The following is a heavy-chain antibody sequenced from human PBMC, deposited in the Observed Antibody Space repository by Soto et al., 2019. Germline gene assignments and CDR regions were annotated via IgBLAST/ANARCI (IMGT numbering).Heavy chain of an antibody. J-gene: IGHJ4*02. D-gene: IGHD3-22*01. CDR2: INPSGGDT. V-gene: IGHV1-46*01. Sequence: QVQMVHSGAEVKKPGASVKVSCKASGYTLTSYYVHWVRQAPGQGLEWMGMINPSGGDTSYGPKFQGRVTMTRDTSTSTVYMELSSLRSEDTAVYYCARRNMIHDYWGQGTLVTVSS. CDR3: ARRNMIHDY. CDR1: GYTLTSYY.